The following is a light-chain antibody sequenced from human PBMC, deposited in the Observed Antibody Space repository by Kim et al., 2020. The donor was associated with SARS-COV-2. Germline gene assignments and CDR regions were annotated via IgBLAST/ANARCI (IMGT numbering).Light chain of an antibody. Sequence: GQVLTSSCPGSSSNICACSDVHWYQQLPGTAPKLLIYGNSNRPSGVPDRVSGAKSGTSASLAISGLQAEDEADYYCQSYDSSLSVVFGGGTQLTVL. CDR2: GNS. J-gene: IGLJ2*01. CDR3: QSYDSSLSVV. CDR1: SSNICACSD. V-gene: IGLV1-40*01.